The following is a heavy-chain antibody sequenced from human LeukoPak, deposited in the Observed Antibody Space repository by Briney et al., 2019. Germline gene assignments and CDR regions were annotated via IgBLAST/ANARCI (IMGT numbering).Heavy chain of an antibody. J-gene: IGHJ4*02. CDR3: AKDIRTPAGIAVAGDDY. CDR2: ISGDGGST. D-gene: IGHD6-19*01. Sequence: PGGSLRLSCAASGFTFDDYAMHWVRQAPGRGLEWVSLISGDGGSTYYADSVKGRFTISRDNSKNSLYLQMNSLRTEDTALYYCAKDIRTPAGIAVAGDDYWGQGTLVTVSS. V-gene: IGHV3-43*02. CDR1: GFTFDDYA.